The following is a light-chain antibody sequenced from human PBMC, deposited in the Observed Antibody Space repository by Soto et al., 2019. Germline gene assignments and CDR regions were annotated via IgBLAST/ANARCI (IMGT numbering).Light chain of an antibody. CDR2: GTS. J-gene: IGLJ1*01. CDR1: SSNIGSRYD. V-gene: IGLV1-40*01. CDR3: QSYDSSLTGLYV. Sequence: QSVLTQPPSVSGAPGQRATISCTGSSSNIGSRYDVHWYQQLPGTAPRLLIYGTSYRPSGVPDRFSGSKSGTSASLAITGLQAEGEADYYCQSYDSSLTGLYVFGTGTKVTVL.